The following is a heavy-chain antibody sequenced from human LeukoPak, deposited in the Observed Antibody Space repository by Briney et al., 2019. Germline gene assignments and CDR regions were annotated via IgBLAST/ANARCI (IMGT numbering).Heavy chain of an antibody. V-gene: IGHV4-34*01. D-gene: IGHD3-16*01. CDR1: GGSFSGYY. J-gene: IGHJ5*02. CDR3: ARVRDYDR. Sequence: SETLSLTCAVYGGSFSGYYWSWIRQPPGKGLEWIGEINHSGGTNYNPSLKSRVTISVDASKDASKSQFSLKLSSVTAADTAVYYCARVRDYDRWSQGTLVTVSS. CDR2: INHSGGT.